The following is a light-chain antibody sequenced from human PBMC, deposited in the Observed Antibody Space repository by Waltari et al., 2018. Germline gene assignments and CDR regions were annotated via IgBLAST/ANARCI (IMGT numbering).Light chain of an antibody. J-gene: IGLJ1*01. Sequence: QSALTQPPSTSGTPGQRVTISCSGSNSHIGVNTVNWYQVLPGPAPKLLIYGNDQRPSGVPDRFSASKSGSSASLAISGLQSEDEADYYCAAWDDRLFGPVFGTGTEVTVL. CDR1: NSHIGVNT. CDR3: AAWDDRLFGPV. CDR2: GND. V-gene: IGLV1-44*01.